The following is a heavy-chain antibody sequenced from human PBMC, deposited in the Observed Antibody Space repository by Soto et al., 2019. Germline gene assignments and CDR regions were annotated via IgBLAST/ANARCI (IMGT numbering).Heavy chain of an antibody. V-gene: IGHV3-30*03. D-gene: IGHD3-9*01. Sequence: GSLRLSCAASGFTFSSYGMHWVRQAPGKGLEWVAVISYDGSNKYYADSVKGRFTISRDNSKNTLYLQMNSLRAEDTAVYYCATQDDILTGYYNPFDYWGQATLVTVSS. CDR2: ISYDGSNK. J-gene: IGHJ4*02. CDR3: ATQDDILTGYYNPFDY. CDR1: GFTFSSYG.